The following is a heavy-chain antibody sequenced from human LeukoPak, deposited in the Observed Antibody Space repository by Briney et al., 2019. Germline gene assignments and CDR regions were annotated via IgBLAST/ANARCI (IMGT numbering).Heavy chain of an antibody. CDR2: ISGMGHDI. CDR1: GLSFSDSY. D-gene: IGHD5-12*01. Sequence: GGSLRLSCVVSGLSFSDSYMTWLRQTPGMGLESLAYISGMGHDIYYADSVKGRFTISRDNAKNSLYLQMNSLRSEDTAVYYCAADPSWLLRYVGYGYEFDYWGQGTLVTVSS. CDR3: AADPSWLLRYVGYGYEFDY. J-gene: IGHJ4*02. V-gene: IGHV3-11*01.